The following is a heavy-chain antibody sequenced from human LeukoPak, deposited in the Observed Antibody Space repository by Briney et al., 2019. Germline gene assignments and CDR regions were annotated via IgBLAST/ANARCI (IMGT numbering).Heavy chain of an antibody. J-gene: IGHJ4*02. D-gene: IGHD2-8*02. CDR2: INHSGST. Sequence: SETLSLTCAVYGGSFSGYYWSWIRQPPGKGLEWIGEINHSGSTNYNPSLKRRVTISVDTSKNQFSLKLSSVTAADTAVYYCARPLTGTDNYWGQGTLVTVSS. CDR3: ARPLTGTDNY. V-gene: IGHV4-34*01. CDR1: GGSFSGYY.